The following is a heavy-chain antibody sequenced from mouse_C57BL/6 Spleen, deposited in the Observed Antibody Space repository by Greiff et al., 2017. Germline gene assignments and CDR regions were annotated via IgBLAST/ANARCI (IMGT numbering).Heavy chain of an antibody. Sequence: QVQLQQSGAELVRPGASVKLSCKASGYTFTDYYINWVKQRPGQGLEWIARIYPGSGNTYYNEKFKGKATLTAEKASSTAYMQLSSLTSEDSAVSFGARWTVYYAMYYWGQGTSVTVSS. CDR3: ARWTVYYAMYY. J-gene: IGHJ4*01. V-gene: IGHV1-76*01. CDR2: IYPGSGNT. CDR1: GYTFTDYY.